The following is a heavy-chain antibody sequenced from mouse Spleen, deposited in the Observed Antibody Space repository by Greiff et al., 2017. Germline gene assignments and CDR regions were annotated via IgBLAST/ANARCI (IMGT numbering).Heavy chain of an antibody. V-gene: IGHV5-9-3*01. CDR2: ISSGGSYT. J-gene: IGHJ3*01. CDR1: GFTFSSYA. Sequence: EVKVVESGGGLVKPGGSLKLSCAASGFTFSSYAMSWVRQTPEKRLEWVATISSGGSYTYYPDSVKGRFTISRDNAKNTLYLQMSSLRSEDTAMYYCARQTFAYWGQGTLVTVSA. CDR3: ARQTFAY.